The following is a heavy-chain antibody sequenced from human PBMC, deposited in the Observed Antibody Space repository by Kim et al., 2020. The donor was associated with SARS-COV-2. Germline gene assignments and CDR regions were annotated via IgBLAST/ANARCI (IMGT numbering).Heavy chain of an antibody. Sequence: GGSLRLSCAASGFTFSSYAMSWVRQAPGKGLEWVSAISGSGGSTYYADSVKGRFTISRDNSKNTLYLQMNSLRAEYTAVYYCAKGLWGSYYPLSSMDVWGQGTTVTVSS. CDR1: GFTFSSYA. J-gene: IGHJ6*02. CDR2: ISGSGGST. D-gene: IGHD3-10*01. V-gene: IGHV3-23*01. CDR3: AKGLWGSYYPLSSMDV.